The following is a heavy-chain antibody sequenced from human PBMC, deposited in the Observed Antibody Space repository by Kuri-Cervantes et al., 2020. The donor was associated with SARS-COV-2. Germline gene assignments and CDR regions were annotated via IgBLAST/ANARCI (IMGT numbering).Heavy chain of an antibody. V-gene: IGHV3-21*01. J-gene: IGHJ4*02. CDR3: ARDLISVTAYFDF. Sequence: GESLKISCAASGFTFSSYSMNWVRQTPGKGLEWVSSISSSSSYIYYADSVKGRFTISRDNAKNSLYLQMRSVRAEDTAVYYCARDLISVTAYFDFWGQGTQVTVSS. D-gene: IGHD2-21*02. CDR2: ISSSSSYI. CDR1: GFTFSSYS.